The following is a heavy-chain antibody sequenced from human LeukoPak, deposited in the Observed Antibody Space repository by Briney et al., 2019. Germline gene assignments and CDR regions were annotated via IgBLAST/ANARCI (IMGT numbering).Heavy chain of an antibody. CDR3: ARDLAAGTGGFDY. J-gene: IGHJ4*02. D-gene: IGHD6-13*01. CDR2: IYYSGST. V-gene: IGHV4-59*01. CDR1: GGSISSYY. Sequence: SETLSLTCTVSGGSISSYYWSWIRQPPGKGLEWIGYIYYSGSTNYNPSLKSRVTISVDTSKNQLSLKLSSVTAADTAVYYCARDLAAGTGGFDYWGQGTLVTVSS.